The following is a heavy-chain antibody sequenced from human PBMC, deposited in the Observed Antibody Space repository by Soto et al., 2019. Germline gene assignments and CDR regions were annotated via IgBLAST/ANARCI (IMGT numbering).Heavy chain of an antibody. V-gene: IGHV1-2*02. CDR1: GFSFTGYF. CDR3: AKDVTRQLAYWLDP. Sequence: ASVKVSCKASGFSFTGYFIHWLRQAPGQGLEWMGWMNAHSGGTEYAQKFQGRVTLTRDTSIATAYLTLTSLTSADTALYYCAKDVTRQLAYWLDPWGQGTRVTVSS. J-gene: IGHJ5*02. D-gene: IGHD6-6*01. CDR2: MNAHSGGT.